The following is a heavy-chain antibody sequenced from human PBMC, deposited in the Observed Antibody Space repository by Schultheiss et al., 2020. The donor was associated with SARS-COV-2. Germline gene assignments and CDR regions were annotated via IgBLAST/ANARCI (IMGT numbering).Heavy chain of an antibody. D-gene: IGHD4-11*01. CDR3: AREDSVTLQYYFDY. CDR2: INSDGSNI. CDR1: GFTFSDYY. J-gene: IGHJ4*02. Sequence: GGSLRLSCAASGFTFSDYYMSWIRQAPGKGLVWVSRINSDGSNINYADSVKGRFTISRDNSKNTLYLQMNSLRAEDTAVYYCAREDSVTLQYYFDYWGQGTLVTVSS. V-gene: IGHV3-74*01.